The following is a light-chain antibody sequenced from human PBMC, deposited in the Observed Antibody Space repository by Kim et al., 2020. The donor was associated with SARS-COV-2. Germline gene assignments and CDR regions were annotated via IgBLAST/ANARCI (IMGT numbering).Light chain of an antibody. CDR2: VAS. CDR3: QQRSNWPPGYS. V-gene: IGKV3-11*01. Sequence: PGTTAPFPCRASQSVSSNLAWYQQNPAQAPRLLIFVASNRATGIPARSSGSGSGTDFTLTISSLEPEEFAVYYCQQRSNWPPGYSFGQGTKLEI. J-gene: IGKJ2*03. CDR1: QSVSSN.